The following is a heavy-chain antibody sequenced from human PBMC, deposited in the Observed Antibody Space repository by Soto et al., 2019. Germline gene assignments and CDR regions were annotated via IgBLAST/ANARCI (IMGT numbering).Heavy chain of an antibody. CDR3: ARVQGTTTFGVYSMYYYGMDV. CDR1: GYTFTSYG. D-gene: IGHD3-3*01. CDR2: ISAYNGNT. J-gene: IGHJ6*02. V-gene: IGHV1-18*01. Sequence: ASVKVSCKASGYTFTSYGISWVRQAPGQGLEWMGWISAYNGNTNYAQKLQGRVTMTTDTSTSTAYMKMRSLRSDDTAVYYCARVQGTTTFGVYSMYYYGMDVWGPGTTVTVSS.